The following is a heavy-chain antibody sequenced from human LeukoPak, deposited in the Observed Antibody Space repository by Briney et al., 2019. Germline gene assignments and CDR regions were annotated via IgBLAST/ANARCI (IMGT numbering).Heavy chain of an antibody. J-gene: IGHJ6*04. D-gene: IGHD5-12*01. V-gene: IGHV4-39*01. CDR2: IYYSGST. CDR1: GGSISSSSYY. CDR3: ARQLGIVDIVDV. Sequence: PSETLSLTCTVSGGSISSSSYYWGWIRQPPGKGLEWIGSIYYSGSTYYNPSLKSRVTISVDTSKNQFSLKLSSVTAADTAVYYCARQLGIVDIVDVWGKGTTVTISS.